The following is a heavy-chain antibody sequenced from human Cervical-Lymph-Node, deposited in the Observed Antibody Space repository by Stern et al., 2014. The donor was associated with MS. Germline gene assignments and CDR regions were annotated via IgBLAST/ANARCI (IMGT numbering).Heavy chain of an antibody. CDR2: YYPGIPT. Sequence: EVQLVQSGGGLVQRGGFLRLSCAASGISVSSNYMTWVRQAPGKGLEWVSRYYPGIPTDYADSVRGRFSVSRDNSKNTVYLEMNSLTPEDTAVYYCTREMAARRFDPWGQGTLVVVSS. V-gene: IGHV3-66*01. J-gene: IGHJ5*02. CDR1: GISVSSNY. CDR3: TREMAARRFDP. D-gene: IGHD6-6*01.